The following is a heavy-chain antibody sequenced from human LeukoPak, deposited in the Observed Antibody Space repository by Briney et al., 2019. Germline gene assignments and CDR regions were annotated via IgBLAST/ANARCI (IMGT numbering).Heavy chain of an antibody. CDR2: IYSDGNT. CDR1: GFTVGSSY. CDR3: VYGDFVRTVNYFDY. J-gene: IGHJ4*01. Sequence: GGSLRLSCAASGFTVGSSYMSWVRQAPGKGLQWVSVIYSDGNTYYADSVRGRFTISRDNSKNSLLLQMNSLRAEDTALYYCVYGDFVRTVNYFDYWGHGTLVTVSS. D-gene: IGHD4-17*01. V-gene: IGHV3-66*01.